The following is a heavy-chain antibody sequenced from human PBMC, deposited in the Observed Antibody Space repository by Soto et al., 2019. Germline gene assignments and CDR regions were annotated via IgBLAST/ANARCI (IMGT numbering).Heavy chain of an antibody. CDR2: IYPSDSDT. V-gene: IGHV5-51*01. CDR1: GYSLANYW. J-gene: IGHJ4*02. Sequence: PGESLKSSCSGSGYSLANYWIGWVRQMPGKVLELMGIIYPSDSDTRYSPSFQGQVTISADKSISTAYLQWNSLKASDPAMYFCARGDSRDYSTATPAEYWGEGTRVNDSS. CDR3: ARGDSRDYSTATPAEY. D-gene: IGHD3-22*01.